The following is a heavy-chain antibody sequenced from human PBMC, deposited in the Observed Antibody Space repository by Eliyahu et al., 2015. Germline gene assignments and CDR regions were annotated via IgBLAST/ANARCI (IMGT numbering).Heavy chain of an antibody. CDR1: GFPFXXXW. CDR2: IKQDGSEK. CDR3: ARGIAAAGPVDWYFDL. D-gene: IGHD6-13*01. Sequence: EVQLVESGGGLVQPGGSXXLSXAXXGFPFXXXWRSWVRQAPGKGLGWVANIKQDGSEKYYVDSVKGRFTISRDNAKNSLYLQMNSLRAEDTAVYYCARGIAAAGPVDWYFDLWGRGTLVTVSS. J-gene: IGHJ2*01. V-gene: IGHV3-7*04.